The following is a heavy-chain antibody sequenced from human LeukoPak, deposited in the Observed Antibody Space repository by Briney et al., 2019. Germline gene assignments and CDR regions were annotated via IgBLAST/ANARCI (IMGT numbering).Heavy chain of an antibody. CDR2: INHSGST. D-gene: IGHD5-24*01. CDR1: GGSFSGYY. V-gene: IGHV4-34*01. J-gene: IGHJ4*02. Sequence: SETLSLTCAVYGGSFSGYYWSWIRQPPGKGLEWIGEINHSGSTNYNPSLKSRVTISVDTSKNQFSLKLSSVTAADTAVYYCGAWWLQDKGGDYWGQGTLVTVSS. CDR3: GAWWLQDKGGDY.